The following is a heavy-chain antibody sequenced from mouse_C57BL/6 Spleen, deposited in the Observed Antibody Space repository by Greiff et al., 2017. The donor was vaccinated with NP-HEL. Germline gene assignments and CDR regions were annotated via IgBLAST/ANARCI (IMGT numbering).Heavy chain of an antibody. Sequence: VQLKQSGPVLVKPGASVKMSCKASGYTFTDYYMNWVKQSHGKSLEWIGVINPYNGGTSYNQKFKGKATLTVDKSSSTAYMELNSLTSEDSAVYYCARDYYDYGTSYAMDYWGQGTSVTVSS. CDR3: ARDYYDYGTSYAMDY. J-gene: IGHJ4*01. D-gene: IGHD2-4*01. CDR1: GYTFTDYY. CDR2: INPYNGGT. V-gene: IGHV1-19*01.